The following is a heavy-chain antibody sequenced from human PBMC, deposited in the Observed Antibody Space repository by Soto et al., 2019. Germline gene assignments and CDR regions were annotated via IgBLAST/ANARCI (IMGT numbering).Heavy chain of an antibody. CDR1: GYSFTSYY. J-gene: IGHJ4*02. V-gene: IGHV1-46*01. Sequence: QVQLVQSGAEVKKPGASVKVSCKASGYSFTSYYLHWVRQAPGQGLEWMGVLNPVGGGATYAQKFQGXXTXTXGTSTPTVYMELSSLRSEDTAMYYCARGYSRQPREYWGQGTLVTVSS. CDR2: LNPVGGGA. CDR3: ARGYSRQPREY. D-gene: IGHD5-12*01.